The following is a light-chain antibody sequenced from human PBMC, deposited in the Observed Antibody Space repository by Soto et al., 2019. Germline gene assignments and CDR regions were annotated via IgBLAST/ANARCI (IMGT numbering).Light chain of an antibody. V-gene: IGLV2-14*01. CDR1: SSDVGGYNY. J-gene: IGLJ1*01. CDR3: SSYGGYNNVV. CDR2: EVD. Sequence: QSVLAQPASVSGSPGQSTIISCTGTSSDVGGYNYVSWYQQHPGKAPKFLIYEVDNRASGVSDRFSGSKSGNTASLTISGLQAEDEADYYCSSYGGYNNVVFGTGTKVTVL.